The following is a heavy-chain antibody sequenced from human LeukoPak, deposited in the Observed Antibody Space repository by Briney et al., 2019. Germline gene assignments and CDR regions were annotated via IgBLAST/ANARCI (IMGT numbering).Heavy chain of an antibody. CDR1: GLPFSSYA. J-gene: IGHJ4*02. CDR3: AKESYYDSSGSDY. Sequence: PGGSLGLSCETPGLPFSSYALSGVRRAPGRGLGWVSAISGSGGSTYYADSVKGRFTISRDNSKNTLYLQMNSLRAEDTAVYYCAKESYYDSSGSDYGGQGTLVTVPS. V-gene: IGHV3-23*01. D-gene: IGHD3-22*01. CDR2: ISGSGGST.